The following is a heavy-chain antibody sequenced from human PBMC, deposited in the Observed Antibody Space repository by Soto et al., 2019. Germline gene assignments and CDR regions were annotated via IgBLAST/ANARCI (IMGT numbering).Heavy chain of an antibody. CDR3: ARVDTAMVYYYYGMDV. J-gene: IGHJ6*02. Sequence: GGSLRLSCAASGFTFSSYAMHWVRQAPGKGLEWVAVISYDGSNKYYADSVKGRFTISRDNSKNTLYLQMNSLRAEDTAVYYCARVDTAMVYYYYGMDVWGQGTTVTVSS. CDR1: GFTFSSYA. D-gene: IGHD5-18*01. V-gene: IGHV3-30-3*01. CDR2: ISYDGSNK.